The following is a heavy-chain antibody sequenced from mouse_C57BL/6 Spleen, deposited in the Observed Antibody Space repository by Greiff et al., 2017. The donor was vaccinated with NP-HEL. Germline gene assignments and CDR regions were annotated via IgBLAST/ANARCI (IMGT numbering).Heavy chain of an antibody. V-gene: IGHV1-26*01. CDR3: ARSPYDYDRFDY. CDR1: GYTFTDYY. J-gene: IGHJ2*01. CDR2: INPNNGGT. D-gene: IGHD2-4*01. Sequence: VQLKQSGPELVKPGASVKISCKASGYTFTDYYMNWVKQSHGKSLEWIGYINPNNGGTSYNQKFKGKATLTVDKSSSTAYMELRSLTSEDSAVYYCARSPYDYDRFDYWGQGTTLTVSS.